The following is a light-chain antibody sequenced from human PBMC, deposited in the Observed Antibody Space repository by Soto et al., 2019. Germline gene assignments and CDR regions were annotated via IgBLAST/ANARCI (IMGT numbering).Light chain of an antibody. J-gene: IGLJ7*01. CDR1: SSNIGSKF. V-gene: IGLV1-47*01. CDR3: AAWDVNLSAV. CDR2: RDN. Sequence: QSVLTQPPSASGTPGQRVTISCSGSSSNIGSKFVYWYQQLPGTAPKLLIYRDNQRPSGVPDRFSGSKSGTSAFLAISGLRSEDEAAYYCAAWDVNLSAVFGGGTQLTVL.